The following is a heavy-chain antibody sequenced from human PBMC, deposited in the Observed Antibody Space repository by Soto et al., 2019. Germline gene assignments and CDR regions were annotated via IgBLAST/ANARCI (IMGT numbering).Heavy chain of an antibody. Sequence: QIALKESGPTLVRPTQALTLTCTFSGFSLTTTGVGVGWFRQPPGKALEWLALIYWDDDKFYSPSLKSRLTITKDTSKNQVVLTMANMDPVDTATYYCAQKASYYFYWGQGTLVTVSS. J-gene: IGHJ4*02. CDR1: GFSLTTTGVG. CDR3: AQKASYYFY. D-gene: IGHD3-10*01. CDR2: IYWDDDK. V-gene: IGHV2-5*02.